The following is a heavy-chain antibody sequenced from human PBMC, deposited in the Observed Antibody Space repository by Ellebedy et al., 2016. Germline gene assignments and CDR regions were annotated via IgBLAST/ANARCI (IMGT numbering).Heavy chain of an antibody. CDR2: IYYSGST. V-gene: IGHV4-39*07. D-gene: IGHD5-18*01. CDR3: ARRDTTMALSIDY. CDR1: GGSISSSSYY. Sequence: SETLSLTXTVSGGSISSSSYYWGWIRQPPGKGLEWIGSIYYSGSTYYNPSLKSRVTISVDTSKNQFSLKLSSVTAADTAVYYCARRDTTMALSIDYWGQGTLVTVSS. J-gene: IGHJ4*02.